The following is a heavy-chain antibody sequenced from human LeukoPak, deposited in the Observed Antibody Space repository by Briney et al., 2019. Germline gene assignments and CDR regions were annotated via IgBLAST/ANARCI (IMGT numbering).Heavy chain of an antibody. CDR1: RFTFSSHT. J-gene: IGHJ4*02. D-gene: IGHD6-19*01. CDR2: VSTRSNSI. Sequence: GGSLPLSCAASRFTFSSHTMNRLRQAPGQGLEGVSSVSTRSNSIYYADSVKGRFTISRDNAKNSLYLEMNSLRAEDTAVYYCARDRGSGWYFDYWGQGTLVTVSS. V-gene: IGHV3-21*01. CDR3: ARDRGSGWYFDY.